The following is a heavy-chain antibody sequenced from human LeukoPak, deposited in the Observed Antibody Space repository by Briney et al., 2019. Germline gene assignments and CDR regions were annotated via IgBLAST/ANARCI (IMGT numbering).Heavy chain of an antibody. Sequence: GGSLRLSCGASGFTFSSFSMNWVRQAPGKGLEWVANIKVDGSEKYYVDAVKGRFTISRDNAKDSLYLQMNGLRAEDTAIYYCARAQWTAFDYYYYMDVWGKGTTVTVSS. CDR2: IKVDGSEK. CDR1: GFTFSSFS. V-gene: IGHV3-7*01. D-gene: IGHD3/OR15-3a*01. J-gene: IGHJ6*03. CDR3: ARAQWTAFDYYYYMDV.